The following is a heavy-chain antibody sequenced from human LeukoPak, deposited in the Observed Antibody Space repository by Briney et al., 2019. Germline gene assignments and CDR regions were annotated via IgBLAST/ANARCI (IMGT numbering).Heavy chain of an antibody. V-gene: IGHV4-61*02. CDR3: AVTIANWFDP. Sequence: SETLSLTCTVSGGSISSGSYYWSWIRQPAGKGLEWIGRIYTSGSTNYNPSLKSRVTISVDTSKNQFSLKLSSVTAADTAVYYCAVTIANWFDPWGQGTLVTVSS. D-gene: IGHD3-9*01. J-gene: IGHJ5*02. CDR1: GGSISSGSYY. CDR2: IYTSGST.